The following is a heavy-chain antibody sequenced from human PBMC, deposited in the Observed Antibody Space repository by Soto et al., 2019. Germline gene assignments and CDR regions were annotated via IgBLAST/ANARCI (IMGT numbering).Heavy chain of an antibody. CDR2: ISGSGGST. D-gene: IGHD5-12*01. V-gene: IGHV3-23*01. CDR3: AKAHSGDGWGCCYFDY. Sequence: EVQLLESGGGLVQPGGSLRLSCAASGFTFSSYAMSWVRQAPGKGLEWVSGISGSGGSTYYADSVKGRFTISRDNSKNTLYLQMNSLRAEDTAVYYCAKAHSGDGWGCCYFDYWGQGTLVTVSS. J-gene: IGHJ4*02. CDR1: GFTFSSYA.